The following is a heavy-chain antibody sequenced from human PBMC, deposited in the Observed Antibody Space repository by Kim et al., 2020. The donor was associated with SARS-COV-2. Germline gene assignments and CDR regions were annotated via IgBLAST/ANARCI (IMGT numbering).Heavy chain of an antibody. J-gene: IGHJ6*02. D-gene: IGHD1-7*01. V-gene: IGHV2-70*11. CDR2: IDWDDDK. Sequence: SGPTLVNPTQTLTLTCTFSGFSLSTSGMCVSWIRQPPGKALEWLARIDWDDDKYYSTSLKTRLTISKDTSKNQVVLTMTNMDPVDTATYYCARIRYVGLELRPYGMDVWGQGTTVTVSS. CDR3: ARIRYVGLELRPYGMDV. CDR1: GFSLSTSGMC.